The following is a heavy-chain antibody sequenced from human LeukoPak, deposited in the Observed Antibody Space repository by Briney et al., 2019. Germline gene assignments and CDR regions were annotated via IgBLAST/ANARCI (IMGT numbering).Heavy chain of an antibody. J-gene: IGHJ4*02. CDR1: GYTCTSYG. D-gene: IGHD3-22*01. V-gene: IGHV1-18*01. CDR2: ISAYNGNR. CDR3: ARDLDPYYYDSSGPVDY. Sequence: ASVKVSCKASGYTCTSYGISWVRQAPGQGLEWMGWISAYNGNRNYAQKLQGRVTMTTDTSTSTAYMELRSLRSDDTAVYYCARDLDPYYYDSSGPVDYWGQGTLVTVSS.